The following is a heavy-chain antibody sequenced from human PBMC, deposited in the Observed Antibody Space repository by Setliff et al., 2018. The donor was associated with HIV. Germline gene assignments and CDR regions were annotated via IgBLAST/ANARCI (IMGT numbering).Heavy chain of an antibody. J-gene: IGHJ3*02. Sequence: SETLSLTCSVSGASIRGHYWSWIRQSPGKGLEWIGNIYYSGNTNYNPSFKSRVTISVDTPKNQFSLGVNSVTAADTAVYYCARSLVPSGYYYGRHAFDSWGQGTKVTVSS. CDR1: GASIRGHY. V-gene: IGHV4-59*08. CDR3: ARSLVPSGYYYGRHAFDS. CDR2: IYYSGNT. D-gene: IGHD3-22*01.